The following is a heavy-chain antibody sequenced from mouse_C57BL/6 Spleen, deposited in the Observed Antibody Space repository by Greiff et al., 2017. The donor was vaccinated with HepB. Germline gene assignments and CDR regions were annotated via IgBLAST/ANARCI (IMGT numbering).Heavy chain of an antibody. J-gene: IGHJ3*01. CDR2: IWWDDDK. V-gene: IGHV8-8*01. CDR1: GFSLSTFGMG. CDR3: ARTIYDGYPAWFAY. Sequence: QVTLKESGPGILQPSQTLSLTCSFSGFSLSTFGMGVGWIRQPSGKGLEWLAHIWWDDDKYYNPALKSRLTISKDTSKNQVFLKIANVDTADTATYYCARTIYDGYPAWFAYWGQGTLVTVSA. D-gene: IGHD2-3*01.